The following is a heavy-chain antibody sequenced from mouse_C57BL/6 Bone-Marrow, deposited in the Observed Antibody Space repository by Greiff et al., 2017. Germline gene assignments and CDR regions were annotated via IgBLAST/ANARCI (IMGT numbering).Heavy chain of an antibody. J-gene: IGHJ2*01. Sequence: QVQLQQPGAELVKPGASVKMSCKASGYTFTSYWITWVKQRPRHGLEWIGDNYPGSGSTNYNEKFKSKATLTVYTSSSPAYMQLSSLTSEDSTVYYCARAGFDYWGQGTTLTVTS. CDR2: NYPGSGST. V-gene: IGHV1-55*01. CDR1: GYTFTSYW. CDR3: ARAGFDY.